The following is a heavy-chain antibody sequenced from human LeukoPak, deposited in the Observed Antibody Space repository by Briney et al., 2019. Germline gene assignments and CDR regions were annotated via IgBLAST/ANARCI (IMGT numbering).Heavy chain of an antibody. V-gene: IGHV3-11*01. Sequence: GGSLRLSCEASGFTCSDYYMSWIRQAPGKGLEWVSYISSGGSTIYHADSVKGRFTISRDNAKNSLTLQMNSLRAEDTGVYYCARGGVFTPMAEFDYWGQGTLVTVSS. J-gene: IGHJ4*02. CDR2: ISSGGSTI. CDR1: GFTCSDYY. CDR3: ARGGVFTPMAEFDY. D-gene: IGHD1-26*01.